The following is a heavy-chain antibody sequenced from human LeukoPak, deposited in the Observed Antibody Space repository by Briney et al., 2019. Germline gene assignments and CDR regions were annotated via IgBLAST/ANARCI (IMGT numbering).Heavy chain of an antibody. V-gene: IGHV1-46*01. CDR2: INPTGGST. J-gene: IGHJ4*02. CDR1: GYTFTSYY. D-gene: IGHD6-13*01. CDR3: ARDIAAAGPGTFDY. Sequence: ASVKVSCKASGYTFTSYYMHWVRQAPGQGLEWMGLINPTGGSTGYAQKFQGRVTMTRDMSTSTDYMELSSLRSEDTAIYYCARDIAAAGPGTFDYWGQGTLVTVSS.